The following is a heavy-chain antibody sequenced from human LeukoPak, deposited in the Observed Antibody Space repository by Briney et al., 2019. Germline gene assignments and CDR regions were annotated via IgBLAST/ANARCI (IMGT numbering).Heavy chain of an antibody. CDR1: GGSISSSSYY. CDR3: ARVCSGGSCYPTN. D-gene: IGHD2-15*01. CDR2: IYYSGST. Sequence: SETLSLTCTVSGGSISSSSYYWGWIRQPPGKGLEWIGSIYYSGSTYYNPSLKSRVTISVDTSQNQFSLKLSSVTAADTAVYYCARVCSGGSCYPTNWGQGTLVTVSS. J-gene: IGHJ1*01. V-gene: IGHV4-39*01.